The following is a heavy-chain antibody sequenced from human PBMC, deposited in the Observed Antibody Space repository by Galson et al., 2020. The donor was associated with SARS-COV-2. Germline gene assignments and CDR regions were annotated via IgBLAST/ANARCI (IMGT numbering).Heavy chain of an antibody. CDR3: AAPNCSSTSCIDAFDI. CDR2: IVVGSGNT. D-gene: IGHD2-2*01. CDR1: GFTFTSSA. V-gene: IGHV1-58*02. J-gene: IGHJ3*02. Sequence: SVKVSCKASGFTFTSSAMQWVRQARGQRLEWIGWIVVGSGNTNYAQKFQERVTITRDMSTSTAYMELSSLRSEDTAVYYCAAPNCSSTSCIDAFDIWGQGTMVTVSS.